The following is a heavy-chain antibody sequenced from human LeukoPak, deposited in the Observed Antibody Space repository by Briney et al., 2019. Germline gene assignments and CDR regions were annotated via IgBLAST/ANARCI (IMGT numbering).Heavy chain of an antibody. CDR1: GFTFSSYG. D-gene: IGHD5-18*01. J-gene: IGHJ4*02. V-gene: IGHV3-30*03. Sequence: AGGSLRLSCAASGFTFSSYGMHWVRQAPGKGLEWVAVISYDGSNKYYADSVKGRFTISRDNSRNTLYLQMSSLRAEDTAVYYCARNVDTAMVNDYWGQGTLVTVSS. CDR2: ISYDGSNK. CDR3: ARNVDTAMVNDY.